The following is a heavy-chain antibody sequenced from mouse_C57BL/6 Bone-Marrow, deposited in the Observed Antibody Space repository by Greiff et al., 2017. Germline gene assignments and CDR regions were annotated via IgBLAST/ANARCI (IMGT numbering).Heavy chain of an antibody. V-gene: IGHV1-7*01. CDR3: ARSLGRRDYYAMDC. CDR2: INPSSGYT. Sequence: QVQLQQSGAELAKPGASVKLSCKASGYTFTSYWMHWVKQRPGQGLEWIGYINPSSGYTKYNQKFKDKATLTADKSSSTAYMQLSSLTYDDSSVYDCARSLGRRDYYAMDCWGQGTSVTVSS. CDR1: GYTFTSYW. J-gene: IGHJ4*01. D-gene: IGHD4-1*01.